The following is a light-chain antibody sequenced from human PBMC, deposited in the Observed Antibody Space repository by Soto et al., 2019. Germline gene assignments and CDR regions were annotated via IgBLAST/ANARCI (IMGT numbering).Light chain of an antibody. J-gene: IGKJ4*01. V-gene: IGKV1-5*03. CDR2: KAS. CDR1: QSINTW. CDR3: QQYDTSPLT. Sequence: DIQLTQSPSTLPASVGDTITITCRASQSINTWLAWYQQRPGKAPKLLIYKASTLEGGVPSRFSGNGSGTEFSLTISSLQPDDFGTYYCQQYDTSPLTFGGGTKVEVK.